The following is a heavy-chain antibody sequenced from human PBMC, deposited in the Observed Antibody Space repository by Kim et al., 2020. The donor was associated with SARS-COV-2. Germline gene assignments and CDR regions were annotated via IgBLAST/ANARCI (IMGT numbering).Heavy chain of an antibody. D-gene: IGHD3-10*01. V-gene: IGHV4-59*01. CDR3: ARDQGGFGGPRGFDY. Sequence: PSLKSRVTISVDTSKNQFSLKLSSVTAADTAVYYCARDQGGFGGPRGFDYWGQGTLVTVSS. J-gene: IGHJ4*02.